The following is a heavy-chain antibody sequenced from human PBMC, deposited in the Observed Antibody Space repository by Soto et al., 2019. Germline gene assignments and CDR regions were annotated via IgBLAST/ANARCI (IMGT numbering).Heavy chain of an antibody. CDR2: TYYRSKWYN. Sequence: SQTLSLTCAISGDSVSSKGAAWNWIRQSPSRGLEWLGRTYYRSKWYNDYAVSVKSRITINPDTSKNQFSLQLNSVTPEDTAVYYCAREVQAIAAAGGGAFDIWGQGTMVTVSS. V-gene: IGHV6-1*01. CDR1: GDSVSSKGAA. D-gene: IGHD6-13*01. CDR3: AREVQAIAAAGGGAFDI. J-gene: IGHJ3*02.